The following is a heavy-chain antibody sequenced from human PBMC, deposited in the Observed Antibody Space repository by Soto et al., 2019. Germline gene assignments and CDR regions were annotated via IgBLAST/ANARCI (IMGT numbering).Heavy chain of an antibody. V-gene: IGHV1-2*02. CDR2: INPNSGGA. Sequence: QVLLVQSGAEVKKPGASVKGSCKASGYSFTGYNMHWVRQAPGQGLEWMGWINPNSGGANYAQKFQDRVTMTRDTSITTAYMELSRLTSDDTAVYYCAREGSSSSEYFQHWRQGTLVTVSS. CDR3: AREGSSSSEYFQH. J-gene: IGHJ1*01. CDR1: GYSFTGYN. D-gene: IGHD6-6*01.